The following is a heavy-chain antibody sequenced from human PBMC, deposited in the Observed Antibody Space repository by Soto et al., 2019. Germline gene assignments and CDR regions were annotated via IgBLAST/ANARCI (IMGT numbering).Heavy chain of an antibody. Sequence: EVPLVESGGGLVQPGGSLRLSCTASGFAFSDSWMNWVRQAPGKGLEWVAIISPDGRQKQYVDSLKGRFTISRDNANNSLFLQMNSPGAEDTAVYFCFPGGGGSGSWGQGTLVTVSS. CDR2: ISPDGRQK. CDR1: GFAFSDSW. D-gene: IGHD3-16*01. V-gene: IGHV3-7*01. J-gene: IGHJ5*02. CDR3: FPGGGGSGS.